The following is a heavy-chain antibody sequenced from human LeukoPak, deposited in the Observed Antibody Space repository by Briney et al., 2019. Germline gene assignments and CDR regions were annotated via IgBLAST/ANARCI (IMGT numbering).Heavy chain of an antibody. CDR1: GFTLSSYA. Sequence: GGSLRLSCAASGFTLSSYAMSWVRQAPGKGLEWVSAISGSGGSTYYADSGKGRFTISRDNSKNTVYVQMNSLRPDDTAVYYCAKDPLSSSWYSGYWGQGTLVTVSS. D-gene: IGHD6-13*01. CDR2: ISGSGGST. V-gene: IGHV3-23*01. CDR3: AKDPLSSSWYSGY. J-gene: IGHJ4*02.